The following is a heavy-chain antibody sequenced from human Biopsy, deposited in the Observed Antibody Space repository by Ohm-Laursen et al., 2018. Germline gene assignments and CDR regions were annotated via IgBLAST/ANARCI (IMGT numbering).Heavy chain of an antibody. CDR3: ARGSNDFGGLYFPR. Sequence: GTLSLTWIVSGGSFTGHYWSWIRQPPGKGLEWIGHISYTGYTSYNASLKSRVTISVDTSRNHFSLRLSSLTAADTAVYYCARGSNDFGGLYFPRWGQGTLLTVSS. D-gene: IGHD4-23*01. V-gene: IGHV4-59*11. J-gene: IGHJ4*02. CDR1: GGSFTGHY. CDR2: ISYTGYT.